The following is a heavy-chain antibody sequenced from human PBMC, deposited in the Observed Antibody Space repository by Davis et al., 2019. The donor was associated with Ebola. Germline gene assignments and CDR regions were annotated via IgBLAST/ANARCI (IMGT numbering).Heavy chain of an antibody. CDR2: IYYSGST. CDR1: GFTFSTYT. D-gene: IGHD3-16*01. J-gene: IGHJ4*02. V-gene: IGHV4-59*12. CDR3: ARGADLGVY. Sequence: MPGGSLRLSCAASGFTFSTYTMTWIRQPPGKGLEWIGYIYYSGSTYYNPSLKSRVTISVDTSKNQFSLKLSSVTAADTAVYYCARGADLGVYWGQGTLVTVSS.